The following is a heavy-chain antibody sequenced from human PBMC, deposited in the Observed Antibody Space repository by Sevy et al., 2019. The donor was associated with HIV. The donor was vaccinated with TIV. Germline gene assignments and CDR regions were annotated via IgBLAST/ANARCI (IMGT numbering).Heavy chain of an antibody. CDR3: ARGSRSLWFGETFDY. Sequence: GGSLRLSCSASGFTFTTYPMHWVRQAPGKGLEWVAVISYDGINTYYADSVKGRFTISRDNSRNTLYLQVSSLRAEDTAIYYCARGSRSLWFGETFDYWGQGTLVTVSS. J-gene: IGHJ4*02. D-gene: IGHD3-10*01. CDR1: GFTFTTYP. V-gene: IGHV3-30-3*01. CDR2: ISYDGINT.